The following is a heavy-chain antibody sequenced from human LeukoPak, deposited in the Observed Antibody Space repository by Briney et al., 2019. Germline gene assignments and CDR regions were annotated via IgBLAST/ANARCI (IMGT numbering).Heavy chain of an antibody. J-gene: IGHJ4*02. D-gene: IGHD3-10*01. CDR2: TRNKANSYTT. CDR1: GFTFSDHY. CDR3: SRIRGTYYFDSGYYFDS. V-gene: IGHV3-72*01. Sequence: PGGSLRLSCAASGFTFSDHYMDWVRQAPGKGLEWVGRTRNKANSYTTQYAASVRGRFTISRDDSKSIAYLQMDSLKTEDTAVYYCSRIRGTYYFDSGYYFDSWGQGTLVSVSS.